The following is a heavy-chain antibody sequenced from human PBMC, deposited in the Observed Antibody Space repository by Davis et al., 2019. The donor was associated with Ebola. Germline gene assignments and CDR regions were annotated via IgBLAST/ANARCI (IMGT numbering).Heavy chain of an antibody. Sequence: PGGSLRLSCATSGFTFSESGMHWVRQAPGKGLEWVSTISSDGSGKHYPDSLEWRFTVSRDNSKNTVFLQMDSLRAEDTGVYYCAKDSIRDGDTDYWGKGTLVTVSA. V-gene: IGHV3-30*18. J-gene: IGHJ4*02. CDR1: GFTFSESG. CDR2: ISSDGSGK. CDR3: AKDSIRDGDTDY. D-gene: IGHD4-17*01.